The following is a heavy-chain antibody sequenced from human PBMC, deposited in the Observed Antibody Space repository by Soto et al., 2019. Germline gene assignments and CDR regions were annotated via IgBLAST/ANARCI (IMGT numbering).Heavy chain of an antibody. J-gene: IGHJ5*01. V-gene: IGHV3-30*03. CDR3: ARWVGGSMYDNSGKYDS. Sequence: QVQLVESGGRVVQPGRSLRLTCAASGFTFSSNGMHWVRQAPGKGLGWVALVAYDGSKTYYGDSVRGRFTISRDNSENTLYLQMNSLRAEDTAVYYCARWVGGSMYDNSGKYDSWGQGTLVTVSS. CDR1: GFTFSSNG. CDR2: VAYDGSKT. D-gene: IGHD3-22*01.